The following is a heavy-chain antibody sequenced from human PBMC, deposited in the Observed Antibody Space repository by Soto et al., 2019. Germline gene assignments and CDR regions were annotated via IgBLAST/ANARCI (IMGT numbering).Heavy chain of an antibody. D-gene: IGHD6-19*01. V-gene: IGHV4-39*01. Sequence: SEILSLTCTVSGGSISSSSYYWGWIRQPPGKGLEWIGSIYYSGSTYYNPSLKSRVTISVDTSKNQFSLKLSSVTAADTAVYYCERRPAVTGIAVAFDYWGQGTLVNVSS. J-gene: IGHJ4*02. CDR1: GGSISSSSYY. CDR2: IYYSGST. CDR3: ERRPAVTGIAVAFDY.